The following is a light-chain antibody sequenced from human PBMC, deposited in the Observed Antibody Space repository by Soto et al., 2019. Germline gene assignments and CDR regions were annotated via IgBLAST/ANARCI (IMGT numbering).Light chain of an antibody. Sequence: DIQMTQSPSTLSASVGDRVTITCRASQSISSWWAWYQQKPGKAPKSLIYKASSLESGVPSRFSGSGSGTEFTLTISSLQPDDFATYYCQQYLSYPITFGQGTRLEIK. CDR1: QSISSW. V-gene: IGKV1-5*03. J-gene: IGKJ5*01. CDR3: QQYLSYPIT. CDR2: KAS.